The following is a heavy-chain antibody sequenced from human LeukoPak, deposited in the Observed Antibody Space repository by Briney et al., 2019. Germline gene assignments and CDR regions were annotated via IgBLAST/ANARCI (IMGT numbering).Heavy chain of an antibody. CDR3: ARKPDGHFPFDY. D-gene: IGHD1-14*01. V-gene: IGHV4-28*01. J-gene: IGHJ4*02. CDR1: GYSIGSSYW. CDR2: IYYSGRT. Sequence: SYTLSLTCAVSGYSIGSSYWWGWIRQPPGKGLEWIGYIYYSGRTYYNPSLKSRVTMSVDTSKNQFSLKLSSVTAVDTAVYYCARKPDGHFPFDYWGQGTLVTVSS.